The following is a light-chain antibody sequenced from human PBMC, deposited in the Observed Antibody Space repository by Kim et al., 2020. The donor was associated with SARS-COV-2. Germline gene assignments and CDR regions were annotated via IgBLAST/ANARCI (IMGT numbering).Light chain of an antibody. Sequence: EIVLTQSPGTLSLSPGERATVSCRASQSVDRTYLAWYQQKPGQAPRLLIYGASTRATGIPDRFRGSGSGTDFTLTISSLEPEDFGVYYCQQYGSTLMAFGQGTKVDIK. J-gene: IGKJ1*01. CDR2: GAS. V-gene: IGKV3-20*01. CDR1: QSVDRTY. CDR3: QQYGSTLMA.